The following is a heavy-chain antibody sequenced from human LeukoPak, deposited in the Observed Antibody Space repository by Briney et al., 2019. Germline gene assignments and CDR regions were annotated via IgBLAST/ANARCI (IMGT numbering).Heavy chain of an antibody. Sequence: PGGSLRLSCAASGFTFSSYAMSWVRQAPGKGLEWVSAISGSGGSTYYADSVKGRFTISRDNSKNTLYLQMNSLRAEDTAVYHCAKRPGYSSGWYYFDYWGQGTLVTVSS. V-gene: IGHV3-23*01. CDR3: AKRPGYSSGWYYFDY. CDR2: ISGSGGST. D-gene: IGHD6-19*01. J-gene: IGHJ4*02. CDR1: GFTFSSYA.